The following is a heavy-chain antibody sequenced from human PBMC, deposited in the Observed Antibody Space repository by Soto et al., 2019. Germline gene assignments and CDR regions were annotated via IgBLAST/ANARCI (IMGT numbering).Heavy chain of an antibody. D-gene: IGHD3-22*01. Sequence: ASVKISCKASGYTFTSYYMHWVRQAPGQGLEWMGIINPSGGSTSYAQKFQGRVTMTRDTSTSTVYMELSSLRSEDTAVYYCARTYDSSGYLNWFDPWGQGTLVTVSS. CDR1: GYTFTSYY. J-gene: IGHJ5*02. CDR2: INPSGGST. V-gene: IGHV1-46*01. CDR3: ARTYDSSGYLNWFDP.